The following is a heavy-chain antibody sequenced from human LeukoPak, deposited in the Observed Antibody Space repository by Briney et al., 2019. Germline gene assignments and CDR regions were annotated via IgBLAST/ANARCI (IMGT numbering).Heavy chain of an antibody. V-gene: IGHV4-61*02. CDR1: GGSISSGSYY. D-gene: IGHD3-10*01. Sequence: SETLSLTCAVSGGSISSGSYYWSWIRQPAGKGLEWIGRIYTSGSTNYNPSLKSRVTISVDKSKTQFSLKVNSVTAADTAVYYCAKPLYASGSYHFDSWGQGTLVTVSS. J-gene: IGHJ4*02. CDR3: AKPLYASGSYHFDS. CDR2: IYTSGST.